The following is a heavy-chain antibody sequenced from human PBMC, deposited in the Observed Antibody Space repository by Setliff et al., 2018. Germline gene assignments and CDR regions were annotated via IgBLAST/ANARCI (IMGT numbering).Heavy chain of an antibody. J-gene: IGHJ3*01. CDR3: SRGGIYNYVSSAYFDL. Sequence: ASVKVSCKASGYTFSDYYMYWVRQAPGQGLEWMGWINPKSGGAHYAQKFRGRVTMSRETSISTDYMELSRLTSDDTAVYYCSRGGIYNYVSSAYFDLWGQGSMVTVSS. CDR2: INPKSGGA. V-gene: IGHV1-2*02. D-gene: IGHD3-22*01. CDR1: GYTFSDYY.